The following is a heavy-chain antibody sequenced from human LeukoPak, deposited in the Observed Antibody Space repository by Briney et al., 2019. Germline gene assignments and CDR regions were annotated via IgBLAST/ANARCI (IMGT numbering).Heavy chain of an antibody. CDR1: GYTFTGYY. J-gene: IGHJ4*02. V-gene: IGHV1-2*02. CDR2: INPNSGGT. CDR3: ASRPRGIWGSYRYDD. D-gene: IGHD3-16*02. Sequence: GASVKVSCKASGYTFTGYYMHWVRQAPGQGLEWMGWINPNSGGTTYARKFQGRVSMTTDTSITTGYMELSGLRSDDTAVYYCASRPRGIWGSYRYDDWGQGTLVTVSS.